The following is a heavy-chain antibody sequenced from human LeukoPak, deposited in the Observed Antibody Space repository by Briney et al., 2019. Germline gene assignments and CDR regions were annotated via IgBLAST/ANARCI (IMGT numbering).Heavy chain of an antibody. J-gene: IGHJ5*02. V-gene: IGHV3-48*01. D-gene: IGHD3-16*01. CDR2: ISSSSSTI. CDR3: ARDPDDYDRPAGDP. Sequence: GGSLRLSCAASGFTFSSYSMNWVRQAPGKGLEWVSYISSSSSTIYYADSVKGRLTISRDNAKNSLYLQMNGLRAEDTAVYYCARDPDDYDRPAGDPWGQGTLVTVSS. CDR1: GFTFSSYS.